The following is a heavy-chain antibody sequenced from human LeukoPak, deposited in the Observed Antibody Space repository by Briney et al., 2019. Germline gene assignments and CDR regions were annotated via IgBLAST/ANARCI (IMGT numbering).Heavy chain of an antibody. CDR2: ISGSGGNT. V-gene: IGHV3-23*01. Sequence: GGSLRLSCAASGFTFNAYAMNWVRQAPGKGLEWVSGISGSGGNTYSADSVKGRFTISRDNSKNTLYLQMNSLRAEDTAVYYCARDYDFWSGYLGGYFDYWGQGTLVTVSS. D-gene: IGHD3-3*01. CDR1: GFTFNAYA. J-gene: IGHJ4*02. CDR3: ARDYDFWSGYLGGYFDY.